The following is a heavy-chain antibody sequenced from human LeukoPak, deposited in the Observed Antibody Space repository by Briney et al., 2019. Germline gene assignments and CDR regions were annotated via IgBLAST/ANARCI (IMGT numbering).Heavy chain of an antibody. Sequence: GGSLRLSCAASGFTFSSYAMHWVRQAPGKGLEWVAVISYDGSNKYYADSVKGRFTISRDNSKNTLYLQMNSLRAEDTAVYYCARGIAAAGYYYMDVWGKGTTVTVSS. J-gene: IGHJ6*03. V-gene: IGHV3-30-3*01. D-gene: IGHD6-13*01. CDR3: ARGIAAAGYYYMDV. CDR1: GFTFSSYA. CDR2: ISYDGSNK.